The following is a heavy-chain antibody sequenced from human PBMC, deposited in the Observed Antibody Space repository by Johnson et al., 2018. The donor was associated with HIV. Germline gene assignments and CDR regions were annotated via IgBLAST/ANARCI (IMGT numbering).Heavy chain of an antibody. J-gene: IGHJ3*02. CDR2: ISYDGSNN. Sequence: QVQLVESGGGVVQPGRSLRLSCAASGFTFSSYAMHWVRQAPGKGLEWVAVISYDGSNNYYADSVKGRFTISRDNSKNTLYLQMNSLRAEDTAVYYCARDASLRFLEWFDAFDIWGQGTMVTVSS. V-gene: IGHV3-30*04. D-gene: IGHD3-3*01. CDR3: ARDASLRFLEWFDAFDI. CDR1: GFTFSSYA.